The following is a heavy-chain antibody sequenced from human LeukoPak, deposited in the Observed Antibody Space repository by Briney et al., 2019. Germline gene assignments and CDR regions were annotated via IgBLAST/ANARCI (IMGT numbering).Heavy chain of an antibody. V-gene: IGHV3-30*18. D-gene: IGHD6-13*01. Sequence: PWWSLRLSCAACGFIFSSYGMHWVRQAPGKGLEGVAVISYDGSNKYYADSVKGRFTISRDNSKNTLYLQMNSLRAEDTAVYYCAKEMGVAAAGLDAFDIWGQGTMVTVSS. CDR1: GFIFSSYG. CDR3: AKEMGVAAAGLDAFDI. J-gene: IGHJ3*02. CDR2: ISYDGSNK.